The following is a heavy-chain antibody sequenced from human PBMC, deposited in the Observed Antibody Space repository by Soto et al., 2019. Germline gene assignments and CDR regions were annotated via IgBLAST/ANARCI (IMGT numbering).Heavy chain of an antibody. CDR2: IIPIFGTA. J-gene: IGHJ4*02. D-gene: IGHD1-7*01. CDR3: ARDRRRNYLGYFDY. V-gene: IGHV1-69*01. Sequence: QVQLVESGGGVVQPGRSLRLSCAASGFTFSSYGMHWVRQAPGKGLEWVGGIIPIFGTANYAQKFQGRVTITADESTSTAYMELSSLRSEDTAVYYCARDRRRNYLGYFDYWGQGTLVTVSS. CDR1: GFTFSSYG.